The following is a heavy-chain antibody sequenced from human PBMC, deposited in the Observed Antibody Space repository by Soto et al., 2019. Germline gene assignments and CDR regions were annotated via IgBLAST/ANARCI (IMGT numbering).Heavy chain of an antibody. CDR1: GFTFSSYA. J-gene: IGHJ4*02. D-gene: IGHD1-26*01. CDR3: ATELVGARQGGGY. V-gene: IGHV3-23*01. CDR2: ISGSGGST. Sequence: EVQLLESGGGLVQPGGSLRLSCAASGFTFSSYAMSWVRQAPGKGLEWVSAISGSGGSTYYADSVKGRFTISRDNXKNTLDLQMNSLRAEDTAVYYCATELVGARQGGGYWGQGTLVTVSS.